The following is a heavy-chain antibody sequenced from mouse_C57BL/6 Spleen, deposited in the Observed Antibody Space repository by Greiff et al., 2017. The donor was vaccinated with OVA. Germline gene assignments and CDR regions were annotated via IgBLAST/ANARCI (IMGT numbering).Heavy chain of an antibody. CDR2: ISSGSSTI. J-gene: IGHJ3*01. D-gene: IGHD2-4*01. CDR3: ARGPYDYDRFAY. CDR1: GFTFSDYG. V-gene: IGHV5-17*01. Sequence: EVKLVESGGGLVKPGGSLKLSCAASGFTFSDYGMHWVRQAPEKGLEWVAYISSGSSTIYYADTVKGRFTISRDNAKNTLFLQVASLRSEDTAMYYGARGPYDYDRFAYWGQGTLVTVSA.